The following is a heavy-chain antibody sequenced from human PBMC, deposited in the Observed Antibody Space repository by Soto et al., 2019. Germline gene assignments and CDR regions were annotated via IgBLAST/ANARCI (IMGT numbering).Heavy chain of an antibody. D-gene: IGHD6-19*01. V-gene: IGHV3-7*03. CDR1: GFPFNNYY. J-gene: IGHJ6*02. CDR3: TRGAGGWNYYYAMDV. Sequence: GGSLRLSCAASGFPFNNYYMTWVRQASGKGLEWVASIKEDGNERYYVDSVKGRFTISRDNDKNSLSLQMNSLRAEDTAVYYCTRGAGGWNYYYAMDVWGPGATVTVSS. CDR2: IKEDGNER.